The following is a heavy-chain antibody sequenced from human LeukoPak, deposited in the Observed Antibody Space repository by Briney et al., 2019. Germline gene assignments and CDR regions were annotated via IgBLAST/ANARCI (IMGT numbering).Heavy chain of an antibody. V-gene: IGHV3-48*01. CDR1: GFTFSGYS. D-gene: IGHD3-3*02. Sequence: PGGSLRLSCAASGFTFSGYSMNWVRQAPGKGLEWFSYISSGSSTIYYADSVKGRFTISRDNAKNSLYVQMNSLRAEDTAVYYCASSTASRAFDMWGQGTMVTVSS. CDR2: ISSGSSTI. CDR3: ASSTASRAFDM. J-gene: IGHJ3*02.